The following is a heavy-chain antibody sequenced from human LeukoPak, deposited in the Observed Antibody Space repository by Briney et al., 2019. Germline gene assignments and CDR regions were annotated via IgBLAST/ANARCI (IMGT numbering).Heavy chain of an antibody. CDR3: ARWWYKPRGWFDP. Sequence: SVKVSCKASGGTFISYAISWVRQAPGQGLEWMGGIIPIFGTANYAQKFQGRVTITTDESTSTAYMELSSLRSEDTAVYYCARWWYKPRGWFDPWGQGTLVTVSS. V-gene: IGHV1-69*05. J-gene: IGHJ5*02. CDR2: IIPIFGTA. CDR1: GGTFISYA. D-gene: IGHD2-15*01.